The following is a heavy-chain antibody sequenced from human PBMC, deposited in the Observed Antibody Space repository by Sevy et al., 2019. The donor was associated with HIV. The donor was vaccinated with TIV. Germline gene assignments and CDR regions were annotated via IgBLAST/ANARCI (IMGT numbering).Heavy chain of an antibody. Sequence: GGSLRLSCAASVFTFSSYGMHWVRQAPGKGLEWVAVIWYDESNKYYADSVKGRFTISRDNSKNKLYLQMNSLRAEDTAVYYCACDPKIVVVVNAPPDYWGQGTLVTVSS. CDR3: ACDPKIVVVVNAPPDY. J-gene: IGHJ4*02. CDR2: IWYDESNK. CDR1: VFTFSSYG. V-gene: IGHV3-33*01. D-gene: IGHD2-21*01.